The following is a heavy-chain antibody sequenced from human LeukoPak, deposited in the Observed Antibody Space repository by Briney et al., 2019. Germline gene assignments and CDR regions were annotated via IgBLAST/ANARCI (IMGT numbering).Heavy chain of an antibody. D-gene: IGHD2-15*01. CDR2: IRYDGSNK. V-gene: IGHV3-30*02. CDR3: AKDPRIAAAGLNWFDP. J-gene: IGHJ5*02. CDR1: GFTFSSYG. Sequence: GGSLRLSCAASGFTFSSYGMHWVRQAPGKGLEWVAFIRYDGSNKYYADSVKGRFTISRDNSKNTLYLQMNSLRAEDTAVYYCAKDPRIAAAGLNWFDPWGQGTLVTVSP.